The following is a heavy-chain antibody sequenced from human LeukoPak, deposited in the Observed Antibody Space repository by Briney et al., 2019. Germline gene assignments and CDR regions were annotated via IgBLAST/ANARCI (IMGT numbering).Heavy chain of an antibody. CDR1: GGSISTYY. CDR3: ARDPGSYYDY. D-gene: IGHD1-26*01. V-gene: IGHV4-4*07. CDR2: MYTSGST. J-gene: IGHJ4*02. Sequence: SETLSLTCTVSGGSISTYYWSWIRQPAGKGLEWIGRMYTSGSTNYNPSLKSRVTMSVDASKHLFSLKLSSVTAADTAVYYCARDPGSYYDYWGQGALVTVSS.